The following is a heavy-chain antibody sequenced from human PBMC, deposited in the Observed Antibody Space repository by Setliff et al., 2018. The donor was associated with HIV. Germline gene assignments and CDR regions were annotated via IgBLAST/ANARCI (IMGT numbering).Heavy chain of an antibody. Sequence: ASVKVSCKASSNTFINDVFNWVRQAPGQGLEWMGWISVYNGKGNYAQKFQDRISMTTDTSTSTVYMELRSLVSDDTAVYYCARRATTGDYHHFFDFWGQGTLFTVSS. D-gene: IGHD4-17*01. CDR1: SNTFINDV. V-gene: IGHV1-18*04. J-gene: IGHJ4*02. CDR2: ISVYNGKG. CDR3: ARRATTGDYHHFFDF.